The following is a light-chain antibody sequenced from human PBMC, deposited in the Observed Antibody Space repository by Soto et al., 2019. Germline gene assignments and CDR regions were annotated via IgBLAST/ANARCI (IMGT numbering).Light chain of an antibody. Sequence: DIQMTQSPSSLSACVGDRVTITCRASQSISSYLNWYQQKPGKAPKLLIYAASSSQSGVPSRFSGSGSGTNFSLTINSLQPEDYATYYCQQYDNYPLTFGGGTKVDI. CDR3: QQYDNYPLT. CDR1: QSISSY. J-gene: IGKJ4*01. CDR2: AAS. V-gene: IGKV1-39*01.